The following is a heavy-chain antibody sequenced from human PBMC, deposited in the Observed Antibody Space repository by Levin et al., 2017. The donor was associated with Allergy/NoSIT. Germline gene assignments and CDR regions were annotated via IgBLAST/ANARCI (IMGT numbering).Heavy chain of an antibody. J-gene: IGHJ6*02. CDR1: GGSISSYY. V-gene: IGHV4-59*01. CDR2: IHYSGST. Sequence: SPTLSLPCTVSGGSISSYYWSWIRQPPGKGLEWIGYIHYSGSTKYNPSLKSRVTISVDTSKNQFSLKLNSVTAADTAVYYCARDRTTVTTNDVYDYGMDVWGQGTTVTVSS. D-gene: IGHD4-17*01. CDR3: ARDRTTVTTNDVYDYGMDV.